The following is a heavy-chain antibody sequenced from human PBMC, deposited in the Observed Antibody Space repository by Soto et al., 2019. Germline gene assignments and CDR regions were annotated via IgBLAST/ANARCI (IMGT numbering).Heavy chain of an antibody. D-gene: IGHD3-9*01. J-gene: IGHJ6*02. CDR1: GGTFSSHA. CDR3: ARHPPNYDILTGHGYIGMDV. V-gene: IGHV1-69*01. Sequence: QVQLVQSGAEVRKPGSSVKVSCKASGGTFSSHAINWVRQAPGQGLEWMGGVIPIFSTANYAQKFQGRVTITADESTTTVYMELRSLRSEDTAVYYCARHPPNYDILTGHGYIGMDVWGQGTTVTVSS. CDR2: VIPIFSTA.